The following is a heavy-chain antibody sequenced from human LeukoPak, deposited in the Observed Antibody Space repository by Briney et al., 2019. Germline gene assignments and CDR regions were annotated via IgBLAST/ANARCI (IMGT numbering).Heavy chain of an antibody. Sequence: ESGPTLVNPTQTLTLTCTFSGFSLSTSGVGVGWIRQPPGEALEWLALIYWDDDKRYSPSLKSRLTITKDTSKNQVVLTMTNMDPVDTATYYCARIVLRYFDWLLNFDYWGQGTLVTVSS. J-gene: IGHJ4*02. CDR2: IYWDDDK. V-gene: IGHV2-5*02. CDR1: GFSLSTSGVG. D-gene: IGHD3-9*01. CDR3: ARIVLRYFDWLLNFDY.